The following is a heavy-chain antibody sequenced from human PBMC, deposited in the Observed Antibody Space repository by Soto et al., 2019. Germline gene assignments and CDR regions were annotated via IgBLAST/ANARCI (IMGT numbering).Heavy chain of an antibody. D-gene: IGHD2-8*01. CDR3: ARWWMYAPRFAP. V-gene: IGHV4-30-2*01. CDR2: SYHSGST. J-gene: IGHJ5*02. CDR1: GGSISSGGYS. Sequence: QLQLQESGSGLVKPSQTLSLTCAVSGGSISSGGYSWSWIRQPPGKGLEWIGYSYHSGSTYYNPSLKSRGPLSADMPKHQFSLTSRSVTAAATAVYYCARWWMYAPRFAPWGQGTLVTVSS.